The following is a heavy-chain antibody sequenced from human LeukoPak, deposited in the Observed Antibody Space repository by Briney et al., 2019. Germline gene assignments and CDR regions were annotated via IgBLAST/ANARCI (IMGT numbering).Heavy chain of an antibody. CDR1: GTSLSPFH. CDR3: ARKDGDY. Sequence: SETLSLTCTVSGTSLSPFHWTWFRQPAGQRLEWIGLIYFTGTATLNPSLRSRVAMSVDLAKNQLFLKLASVTAADTAMYYCARKDGDYWGQGTLVSVSS. J-gene: IGHJ4*02. CDR2: IYFTGTA. V-gene: IGHV4-4*07.